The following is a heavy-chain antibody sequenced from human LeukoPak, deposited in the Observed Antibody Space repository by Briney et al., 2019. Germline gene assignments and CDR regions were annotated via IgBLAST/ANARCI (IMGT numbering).Heavy chain of an antibody. CDR3: ARSPGHGNYYDSSGYYLALKSYMDV. V-gene: IGHV3-33*01. J-gene: IGHJ6*03. Sequence: PGGSLRLSCAASGFTFSSYGMHWVRQAPGKGLKWVAVIWYDGSNKYYADSVKGRFTISRDNSKNTLYLQMNSLRAEDTAVYYCARSPGHGNYYDSSGYYLALKSYMDVWGKGTTVTVSS. CDR2: IWYDGSNK. CDR1: GFTFSSYG. D-gene: IGHD3-22*01.